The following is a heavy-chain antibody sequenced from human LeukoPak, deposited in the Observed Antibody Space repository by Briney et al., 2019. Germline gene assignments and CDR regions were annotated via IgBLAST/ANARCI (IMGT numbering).Heavy chain of an antibody. V-gene: IGHV3-7*01. Sequence: GGSLRLSCAASGFTFSRYWMSWVRQAPGKGLEWVANIKQDGSEKYYVDSVKGRFTISRDNAKNSLYLQMNSLRAEDTAVYYCARAVHGIVVVPAAIFYYYYMDVWGKGTTVTVSS. CDR1: GFTFSRYW. D-gene: IGHD2-2*02. J-gene: IGHJ6*03. CDR2: IKQDGSEK. CDR3: ARAVHGIVVVPAAIFYYYYMDV.